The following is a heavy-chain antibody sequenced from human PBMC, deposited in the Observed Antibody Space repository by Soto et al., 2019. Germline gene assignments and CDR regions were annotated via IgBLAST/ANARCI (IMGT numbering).Heavy chain of an antibody. Sequence: ASVKVSCKASGYTFTAYYLHWVRQAPGQGLELMGWIHPGSGGTNYAQQFQGRVTMTRXXXXXXAXMXLXXXXSEXTAVYYCAADPPDYDILTGPLGWGQGTLGTVST. CDR3: AADPPDYDILTGPLG. J-gene: IGHJ4*02. CDR1: GYTFTAYY. V-gene: IGHV1-2*02. D-gene: IGHD3-9*01. CDR2: IHPGSGGT.